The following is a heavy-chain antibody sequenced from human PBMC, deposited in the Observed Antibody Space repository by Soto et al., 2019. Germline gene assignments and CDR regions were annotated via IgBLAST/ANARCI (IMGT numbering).Heavy chain of an antibody. CDR1: GFSIQTSYF. CDR3: ERGRSFRLVGVTLDS. D-gene: IGHD3-16*02. V-gene: IGHV4-38-2*01. J-gene: IGHJ4*02. CDR2: ISHSGRA. Sequence: SSETLSLTCVVSGFSIQTSYFWGWIRQPPGKGLEWIGLISHSGRAISHPSFASRATISLDTTNNAFSLTLKSVTAADTAVYYCERGRSFRLVGVTLDSWGQGTLVTVYS.